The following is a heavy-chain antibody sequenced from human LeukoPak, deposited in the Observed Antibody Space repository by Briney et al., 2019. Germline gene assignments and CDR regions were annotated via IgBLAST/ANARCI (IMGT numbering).Heavy chain of an antibody. D-gene: IGHD1-1*01. J-gene: IGHJ3*01. V-gene: IGHV3-30*15. CDR3: ARDVHYTSSKRGWPFDV. Sequence: SLRLSCTASGFTFSNYAIHWVRQAPGKGREWVAFISYDGCYKYYADSVKGRFSISRDNSKTTLYLQMSSLRPDDTAVYSCARDVHYTSSKRGWPFDVWGQGTVVTVSS. CDR1: GFTFSNYA. CDR2: ISYDGCYK.